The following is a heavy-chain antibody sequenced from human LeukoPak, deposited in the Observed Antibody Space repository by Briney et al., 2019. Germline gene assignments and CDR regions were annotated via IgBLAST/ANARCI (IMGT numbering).Heavy chain of an antibody. V-gene: IGHV3-7*01. CDR2: IKEDGSEK. Sequence: PGGSLRLSCAASGFTFSTYWMSWVRQAPGKGLEWVAIIKEDGSEKYYMNSVKGRFTISRDNAKNSLYLQMNSLRAEDTAVYYCAELGITMIGGVWGKGTTVTISS. CDR3: AELGITMIGGV. CDR1: GFTFSTYW. J-gene: IGHJ6*04. D-gene: IGHD3-10*02.